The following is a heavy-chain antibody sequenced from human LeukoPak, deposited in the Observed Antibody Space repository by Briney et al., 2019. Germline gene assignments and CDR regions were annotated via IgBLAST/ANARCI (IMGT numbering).Heavy chain of an antibody. CDR2: IYYSGST. CDR1: GGSIGRSSYF. D-gene: IGHD5-24*01. V-gene: IGHV4-39*01. J-gene: IGHJ4*02. CDR3: ARVFEMATIRKLYYFDH. Sequence: SETLSLTRSVSGGSIGRSSYFWGWIRQPPGKGPEWIGSIYYSGSTYYNPSLRRRVTISVDTSKNQFSLKFSSVTAADTAIYYCARVFEMATIRKLYYFDHWGQGTLVTVSS.